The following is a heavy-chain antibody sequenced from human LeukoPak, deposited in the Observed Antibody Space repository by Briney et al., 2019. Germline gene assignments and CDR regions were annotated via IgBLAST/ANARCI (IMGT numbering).Heavy chain of an antibody. CDR2: IYYSGST. D-gene: IGHD6-13*01. CDR3: ARDGEVLSSSWFWFDP. CDR1: GGSISSNNYY. Sequence: SETLSLTCTVSGGSISSNNYYWGWIRQPQGKGLEWIGSIYYSGSTYYNSSLKSRVTISVDTSKNQFSLQLTSVTAADTAVYYCARDGEVLSSSWFWFDPWGQGTLVTVSS. V-gene: IGHV4-39*02. J-gene: IGHJ5*02.